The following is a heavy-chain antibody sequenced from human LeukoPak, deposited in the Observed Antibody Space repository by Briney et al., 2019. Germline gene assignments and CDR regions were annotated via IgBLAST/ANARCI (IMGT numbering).Heavy chain of an antibody. Sequence: GRSLRLSCAASGFTFSSYAMHWVRQAPGKGLEWVAVISYDGSNKSYADSVKGRFTISRDNSKNTLYLQMNSLRAEDTAVYYCARANPKRTIVVVPAATDYWGQGTLVTVSS. CDR3: ARANPKRTIVVVPAATDY. CDR2: ISYDGSNK. V-gene: IGHV3-30-3*01. CDR1: GFTFSSYA. D-gene: IGHD2-2*01. J-gene: IGHJ4*02.